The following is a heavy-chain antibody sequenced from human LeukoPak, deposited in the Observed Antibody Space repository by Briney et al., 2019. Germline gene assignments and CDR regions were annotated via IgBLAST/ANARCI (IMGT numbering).Heavy chain of an antibody. CDR2: ISAYNGDT. J-gene: IGHJ4*02. CDR1: GYTFTNYG. Sequence: GASVKVSCKASGYTFTNYGISWVRQAPGQGLEWMGWISAYNGDTNYAQKLQGRVTMTTDTSTGTAYMELRSLRSDDTAIYYCAVRNTSSWSPFDFWGQGTLVTVSS. V-gene: IGHV1-18*01. D-gene: IGHD6-13*01. CDR3: AVRNTSSWSPFDF.